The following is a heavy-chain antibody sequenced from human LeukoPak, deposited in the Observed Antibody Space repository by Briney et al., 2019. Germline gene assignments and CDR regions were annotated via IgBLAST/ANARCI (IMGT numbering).Heavy chain of an antibody. CDR3: ARVTMVRGVIRHYYFDY. D-gene: IGHD3-10*01. CDR1: GGSVSSYY. V-gene: IGHV4-59*02. CDR2: IYYSGST. J-gene: IGHJ4*02. Sequence: SETLSLTCTVSGGSVSSYYWSWIRQPPGKGLEWIGYIYYSGSTNYNPSLKSRVTISVDTSKNQFSLKLSSVTAADTAVYYCARVTMVRGVIRHYYFDYWGQGTLVTVSS.